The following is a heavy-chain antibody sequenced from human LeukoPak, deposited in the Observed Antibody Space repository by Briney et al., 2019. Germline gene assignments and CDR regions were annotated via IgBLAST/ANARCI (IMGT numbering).Heavy chain of an antibody. V-gene: IGHV1-46*01. CDR1: GGTFSSYA. CDR3: ARAGIAAAGMIDY. Sequence: GASVKVSCKASGGTFSSYAISWVRQAPGQGLEWMGIINPSGGSTSYAQKFQGRVTMTRDMSTSTVYMELSSLRSEDTAVYYCARAGIAAAGMIDYWGQGTLVTVSS. CDR2: INPSGGST. J-gene: IGHJ4*02. D-gene: IGHD6-13*01.